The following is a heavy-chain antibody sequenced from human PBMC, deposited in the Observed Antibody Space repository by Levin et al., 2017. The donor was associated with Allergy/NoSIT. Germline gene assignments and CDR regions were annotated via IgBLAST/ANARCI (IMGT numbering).Heavy chain of an antibody. D-gene: IGHD4-23*01. CDR3: ARVLIDSGGNWVGFDY. J-gene: IGHJ4*02. CDR2: TRNKVNSYTT. CDR1: GLTFSDHY. Sequence: GGSLRLSCAASGLTFSDHYMDWVRQAPGKGLEWVGRTRNKVNSYTTEYAASVKGRFTISRDDSKNSLYLQMNSLKTDDTAVYYCARVLIDSGGNWVGFDYWGQGTLVTVSS. V-gene: IGHV3-72*01.